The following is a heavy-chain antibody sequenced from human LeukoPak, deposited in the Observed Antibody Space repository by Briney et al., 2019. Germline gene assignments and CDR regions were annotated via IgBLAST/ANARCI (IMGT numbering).Heavy chain of an antibody. CDR3: VRDGEGVAISVNFWFDP. D-gene: IGHD3-10*01. CDR1: GFTLTNYD. Sequence: ASVKVSCKASGFTLTNYDINWVRQAPGQGLEWMGWMNPINGNTGYARKFQGRVTMTRDTSISTAYMELRSLTSEDTAIYYCVRDGEGVAISVNFWFDPWGQGTLVAVSS. V-gene: IGHV1-8*01. J-gene: IGHJ5*02. CDR2: MNPINGNT.